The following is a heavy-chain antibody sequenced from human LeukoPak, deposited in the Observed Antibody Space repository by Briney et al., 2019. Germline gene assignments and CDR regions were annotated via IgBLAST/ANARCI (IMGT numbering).Heavy chain of an antibody. D-gene: IGHD2-2*01. CDR2: IIPILGIA. CDR3: ASKCGYTSCYDYYYGMDV. J-gene: IGHJ6*02. V-gene: IGHV1-69*04. CDR1: GGTFSSYA. Sequence: GSSVKVSCKASGGTFSSYAISWVRQAPGQGLEWMGRIIPILGIANYAQKFQGRVTITADKSTSTAYMELSSLRSEDTAVHYCASKCGYTSCYDYYYGMDVWGQGTTVTVSS.